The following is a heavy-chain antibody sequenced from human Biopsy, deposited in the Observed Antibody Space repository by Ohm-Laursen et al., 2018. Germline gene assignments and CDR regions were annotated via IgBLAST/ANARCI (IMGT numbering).Heavy chain of an antibody. CDR1: GYTLTDLS. V-gene: IGHV1-24*01. J-gene: IGHJ4*02. Sequence: SSVKVSCQVSGYTLTDLSMHWVRQAPGKGLEWMGGFAPENGKTIHAQKFQGRVTMTEDTSTDTAYMELSNLRSEDTAVYYCAGDINNWNVNYWGQGTLVIVSS. D-gene: IGHD1-20*01. CDR2: FAPENGKT. CDR3: AGDINNWNVNY.